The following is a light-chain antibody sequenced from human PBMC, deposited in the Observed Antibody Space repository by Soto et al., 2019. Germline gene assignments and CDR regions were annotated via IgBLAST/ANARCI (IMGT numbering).Light chain of an antibody. CDR1: QSVSSN. V-gene: IGKV3D-15*01. J-gene: IGKJ1*01. CDR3: QQYNNWPRT. CDR2: GAS. Sequence: EIVLTQSPATLSLSPGERATLSCRASQSVSSNLAWYQQKPGQAPRLLIYGASTRATGIPARFSGSGSGTEFTLTISRLQSEDFAVYCCQQYNNWPRTFGQGTKVEIK.